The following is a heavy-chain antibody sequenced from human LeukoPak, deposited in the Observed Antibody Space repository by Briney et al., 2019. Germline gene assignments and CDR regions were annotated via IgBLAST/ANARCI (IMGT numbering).Heavy chain of an antibody. J-gene: IGHJ4*02. V-gene: IGHV3-30*02. CDR2: IRYDGSNK. D-gene: IGHD3-22*01. Sequence: GGXLRLSCAASGFTFSSYGMHWVRQAPGKGLEGVAFIRYDGSNKYYADSVKGRFTISRGNSKNTLYLQMNSLRAEDTAVYYCAKYTMTYYYDSSGYYYPSFDYWGQGTLVTVSS. CDR3: AKYTMTYYYDSSGYYYPSFDY. CDR1: GFTFSSYG.